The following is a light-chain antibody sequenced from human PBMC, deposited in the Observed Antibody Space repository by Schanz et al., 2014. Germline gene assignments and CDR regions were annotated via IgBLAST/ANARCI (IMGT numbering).Light chain of an antibody. CDR1: HSISVY. CDR3: QQSYRTPRT. Sequence: EIVMTQSPATLSVSPGERATLSCRVSHSISVYVAWYQQRPGQAPRLLIYDASNRATGIPARFSGSGSGTDFTLTISSLQPEDFGSYYCQQSYRTPRTFGQGTKVEIK. J-gene: IGKJ1*01. CDR2: DAS. V-gene: IGKV3D-15*01.